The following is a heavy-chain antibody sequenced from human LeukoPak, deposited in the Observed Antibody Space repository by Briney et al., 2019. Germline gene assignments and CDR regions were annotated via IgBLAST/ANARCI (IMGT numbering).Heavy chain of an antibody. CDR2: IIPIFGTA. D-gene: IGHD2-2*01. Sequence: SVKVSCKASGGTFSSYAISWVRQAPGRGLEWMGGIIPIFGTANYAQKFQGRVTITTDESTSTAYMELSSLRSEDTAVYYCARSDIVVVPAARRGNYYYYYMDVWGKGTTVTVSS. V-gene: IGHV1-69*05. J-gene: IGHJ6*03. CDR3: ARSDIVVVPAARRGNYYYYYMDV. CDR1: GGTFSSYA.